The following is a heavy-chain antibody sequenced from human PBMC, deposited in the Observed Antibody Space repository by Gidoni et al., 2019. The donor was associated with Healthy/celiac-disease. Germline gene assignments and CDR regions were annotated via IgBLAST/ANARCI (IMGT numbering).Heavy chain of an antibody. J-gene: IGHJ4*02. D-gene: IGHD3-3*01. CDR2: IGTAVDT. CDR3: ARDSVGRDVLRFLEWPPGGY. Sequence: EVQLVESGGGVVQPGGSLRLSCAASRFTCSRYDMHWVRQATGKGLEGVSAIGTAVDTYYPGSVKGRFTISRENAKIALYLQMNSLRAGDTAVYYCARDSVGRDVLRFLEWPPGGYWGQGTLVTVSS. CDR1: RFTCSRYD. V-gene: IGHV3-13*01.